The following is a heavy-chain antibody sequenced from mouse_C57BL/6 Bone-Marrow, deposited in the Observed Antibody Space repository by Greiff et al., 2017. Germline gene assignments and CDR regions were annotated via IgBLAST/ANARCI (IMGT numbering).Heavy chain of an antibody. J-gene: IGHJ3*01. CDR2: IDPSDSYT. CDR3: AREDGYYLAY. CDR1: GYTFTSYW. V-gene: IGHV1-59*01. D-gene: IGHD2-3*01. Sequence: QVQLQQPGAELVRPGTSAKLSCKASGYTFTSYWMHWVKQRPGQGLEWIGVIDPSDSYTNYNQKFKGKATLTVDTSSSTAYMQLSSLTSEDSAVYYCAREDGYYLAYWGQGTLVTVSA.